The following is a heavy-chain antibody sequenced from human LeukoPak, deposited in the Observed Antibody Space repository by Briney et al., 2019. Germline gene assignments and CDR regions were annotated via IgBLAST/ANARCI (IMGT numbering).Heavy chain of an antibody. J-gene: IGHJ6*03. CDR1: GFTFSTYS. D-gene: IGHD2-2*01. V-gene: IGHV3-21*01. CDR2: ISSSSSYI. CDR3: ARIQLNSYYYYMGV. Sequence: PGGSLRLSCAASGFTFSTYSMTWVRQAPGEGLEWVSSISSSSSYIYYADSLKGRFTISRDNAKNSLYLQMNSLRAEDTAVYYCARIQLNSYYYYMGVWGKGTTVTVSS.